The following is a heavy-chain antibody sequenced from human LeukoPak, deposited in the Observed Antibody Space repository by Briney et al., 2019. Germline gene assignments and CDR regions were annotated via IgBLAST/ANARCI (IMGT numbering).Heavy chain of an antibody. J-gene: IGHJ4*02. CDR2: IYHSGST. D-gene: IGHD6-19*01. CDR3: ARPSVAGYASPRIFDY. Sequence: SQTLSLTCTVSGGSISSGGYYWSWIRQPPGKGLEWIGYIYHSGSTYYNPSLKSRVTISVDTSKNQFSLKLSSVTAADTAVYYCARPSVAGYASPRIFDYWGQGTLVTVSS. V-gene: IGHV4-30-2*01. CDR1: GGSISSGGYY.